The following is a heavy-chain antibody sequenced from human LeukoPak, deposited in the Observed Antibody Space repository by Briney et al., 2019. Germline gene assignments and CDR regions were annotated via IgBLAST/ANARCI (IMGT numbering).Heavy chain of an antibody. CDR1: GYTFTGYY. J-gene: IGHJ6*03. CDR2: INPSGGST. V-gene: IGHV1-46*01. Sequence: ASVKVSCKASGYTFTGYYMHWVRQAPGQGLEWMGIINPSGGSTSYAQKFQGRVTMTRDTSTSTVYMELSSLRSEDTAVYYYARDGRAYYYGSGSYYPQPIYYYYYMDVWGKGTTVTISS. CDR3: ARDGRAYYYGSGSYYPQPIYYYYYMDV. D-gene: IGHD3-10*01.